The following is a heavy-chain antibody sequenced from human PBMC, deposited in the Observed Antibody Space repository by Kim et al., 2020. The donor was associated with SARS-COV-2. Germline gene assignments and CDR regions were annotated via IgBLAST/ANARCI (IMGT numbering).Heavy chain of an antibody. Sequence: SETLSLTCTVSGGSISSGGYYRSWIRQHPGKGLEWIEYIYYSGSTYYNPSLKSRVTISVDTSKNQFSLQLSSVTAADTAVYYCARVWGTRLCSGGSCYSEPSFDYCGHGTLVTVSS. CDR1: GGSISSGGYY. CDR3: ARVWGTRLCSGGSCYSEPSFDY. CDR2: IYYSGST. D-gene: IGHD2-15*01. V-gene: IGHV4-31*03. J-gene: IGHJ4*01.